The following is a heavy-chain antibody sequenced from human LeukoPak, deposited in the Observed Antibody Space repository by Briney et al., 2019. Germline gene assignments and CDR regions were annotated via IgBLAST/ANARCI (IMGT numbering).Heavy chain of an antibody. CDR2: VYYSGST. J-gene: IGHJ3*02. Sequence: SETLSLTCTVSGDSISGSSYYWGWIRQPPGKGLEWIGSVYYSGSTYYNPSLKSRVTISVDTSKNQFSLKLSSVTAADTAVYYCARHDYGDYGAHAFDIWGQGTMVTVSS. CDR3: ARHDYGDYGAHAFDI. CDR1: GDSISGSSYY. V-gene: IGHV4-39*01. D-gene: IGHD4-17*01.